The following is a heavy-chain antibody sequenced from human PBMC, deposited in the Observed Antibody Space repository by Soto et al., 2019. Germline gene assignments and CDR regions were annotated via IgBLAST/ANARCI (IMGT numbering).Heavy chain of an antibody. CDR1: GYSFTSYW. Sequence: GESLKISCKGSGYSFTSYWISWVRQMPGKGLEWMGRIDPSDSYTNYSPSFQGHVTISADKSISTAYLQWSSLKASDTAMYYCASNYEPSYYYYGMDVWGQGTAVTVSS. V-gene: IGHV5-10-1*01. J-gene: IGHJ6*02. D-gene: IGHD4-4*01. CDR2: IDPSDSYT. CDR3: ASNYEPSYYYYGMDV.